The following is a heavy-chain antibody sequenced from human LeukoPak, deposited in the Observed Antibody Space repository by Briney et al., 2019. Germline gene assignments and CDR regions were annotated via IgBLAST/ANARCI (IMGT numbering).Heavy chain of an antibody. Sequence: PSETLSLTCAVYGGSFSDYYWSWIRQPPGKGLEWIGYIYYSGSINYNPSLKSRVTISVDTSKNQFSLKLSSVTAADTAVYYCARVVAGAGTGYGMDVWGQGTTVTVSS. CDR3: ARVVAGAGTGYGMDV. CDR2: IYYSGSI. V-gene: IGHV4-59*01. D-gene: IGHD6-13*01. J-gene: IGHJ6*02. CDR1: GGSFSDYY.